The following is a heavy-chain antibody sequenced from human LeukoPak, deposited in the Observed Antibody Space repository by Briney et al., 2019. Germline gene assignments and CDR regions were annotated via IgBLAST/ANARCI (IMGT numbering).Heavy chain of an antibody. CDR1: GGTFSSYA. J-gene: IGHJ6*03. D-gene: IGHD3-10*01. V-gene: IGHV1-69*13. Sequence: GASVKVSCKASGGTFSSYAISWVRQASGQGLEWMGGIIPIFGTANYAQNFQGRVTITADESTSTAYMELSSLRSEDTAVYYCARGVTMVRGVYYYYYMDVWGKGTTVTVSS. CDR2: IIPIFGTA. CDR3: ARGVTMVRGVYYYYYMDV.